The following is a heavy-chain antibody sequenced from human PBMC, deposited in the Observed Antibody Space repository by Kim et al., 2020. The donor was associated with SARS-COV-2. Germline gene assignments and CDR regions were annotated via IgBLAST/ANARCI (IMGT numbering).Heavy chain of an antibody. Sequence: GGSLRLSCAASGFTFSSYSMNWVRQAPGKGLEWVSSISSSSSYIYYADSVKGRFTISRDNAKNSLYLQMNSLRAEDTAVYYCARDKTYSSSWTAGWYFDLWGRGTLVTVSS. D-gene: IGHD6-13*01. V-gene: IGHV3-21*01. J-gene: IGHJ2*01. CDR1: GFTFSSYS. CDR3: ARDKTYSSSWTAGWYFDL. CDR2: ISSSSSYI.